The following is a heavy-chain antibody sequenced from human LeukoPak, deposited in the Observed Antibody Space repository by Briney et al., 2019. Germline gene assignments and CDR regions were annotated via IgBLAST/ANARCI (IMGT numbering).Heavy chain of an antibody. Sequence: PGGSLRLSCAASRFTCSRYSMNWVRQAPGRGLEWVSYISSSSSTMYYADSVKGRFTISRDSAKNSLYLQMNSLRVEDTAVYYCARDPYSGYDLQAFDYWGQGTLVTVSS. CDR2: ISSSSSTM. J-gene: IGHJ4*02. CDR3: ARDPYSGYDLQAFDY. CDR1: RFTCSRYS. V-gene: IGHV3-48*01. D-gene: IGHD5-12*01.